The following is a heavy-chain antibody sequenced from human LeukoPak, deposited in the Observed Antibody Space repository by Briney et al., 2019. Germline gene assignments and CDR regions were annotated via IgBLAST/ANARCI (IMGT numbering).Heavy chain of an antibody. Sequence: GGTLRLSCAASGFTFTKYGMSWVRQAPGKGLEWVSYISSSGSTIYYADSVKGRFTISRDNAKNSLYLQMNSLRAEDTAVYYCAELGITMIGGVWGKGTTVTISS. V-gene: IGHV3-48*03. CDR2: ISSSGSTI. CDR3: AELGITMIGGV. D-gene: IGHD3-10*02. J-gene: IGHJ6*04. CDR1: GFTFTKYG.